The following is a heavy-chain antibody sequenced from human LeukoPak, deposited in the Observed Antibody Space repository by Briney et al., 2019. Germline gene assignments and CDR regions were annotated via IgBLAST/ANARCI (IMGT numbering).Heavy chain of an antibody. CDR1: GGSFSGYY. J-gene: IGHJ4*02. D-gene: IGHD5-18*01. Sequence: SETLSLTCAVYGGSFSGYYWSWIRQHPGKGLEWIGEINHSGSTNYNPSLKSRVTISVDTSKNQFSLKLSSVTAADTAVYYCASFRGYSYGYHYWGQGTLVTVSS. CDR2: INHSGST. CDR3: ASFRGYSYGYHY. V-gene: IGHV4-34*01.